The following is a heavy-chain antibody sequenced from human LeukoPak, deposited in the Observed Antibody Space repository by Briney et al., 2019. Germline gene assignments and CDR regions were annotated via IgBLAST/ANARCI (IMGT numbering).Heavy chain of an antibody. CDR1: GGTFSSYT. D-gene: IGHD1-26*01. CDR2: ISAYNGNT. J-gene: IGHJ4*02. V-gene: IGHV1-18*01. CDR3: ARDGGRTIGFRPYYFDY. Sequence: ASVKVTCKASGGTFSSYTISWGRQAPGQGLEWMGWISAYNGNTNYAQKLQGRVTMTTDTSTSTAYLELRSLRSDDTAVYYCARDGGRTIGFRPYYFDYWGQGTLVTVSS.